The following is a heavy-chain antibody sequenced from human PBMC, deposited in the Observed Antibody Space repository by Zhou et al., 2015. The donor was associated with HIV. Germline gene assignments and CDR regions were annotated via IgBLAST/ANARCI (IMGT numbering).Heavy chain of an antibody. Sequence: QVQLVQSGAEVKKPGSSVKVSCKASGGTFSSYTISWVRQAPGQGLEWMGRIIPILGIANYAQKFQGRVTITADKSTSTAYMELSSLRSEDTAVYYCARDSVVGAVDAFDIWGQGTMVTVSS. V-gene: IGHV1-69*08. J-gene: IGHJ3*02. CDR3: ARDSVVGAVDAFDI. CDR1: GGTFSSYT. CDR2: IIPILGIA. D-gene: IGHD1-26*01.